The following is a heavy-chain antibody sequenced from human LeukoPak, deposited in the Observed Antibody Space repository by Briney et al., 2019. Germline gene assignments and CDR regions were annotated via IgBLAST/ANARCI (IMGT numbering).Heavy chain of an antibody. D-gene: IGHD1-26*01. Sequence: PSETLSLTCAVYGGSFSGYYWSWIRQPPGKGLEWIGETNHSGSTNYNPSLKSRVTISVDTSKNQSSLKLSSVTAADTAVYYCGGGSYTYYFDYWGQGTLVTVSS. V-gene: IGHV4-34*01. CDR3: GGGSYTYYFDY. J-gene: IGHJ4*02. CDR1: GGSFSGYY. CDR2: TNHSGST.